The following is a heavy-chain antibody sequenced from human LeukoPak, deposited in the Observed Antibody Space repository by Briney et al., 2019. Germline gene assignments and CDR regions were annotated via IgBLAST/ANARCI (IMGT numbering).Heavy chain of an antibody. CDR2: IDPSDSYT. CDR1: GTSFTSYL. V-gene: IGHV5-10-1*01. Sequence: GESLKISAKVLGTSFTSYLISWGRQMPGKGLEWRGRIDPSDSYTNYSPSFQGHVTISADKSISTAYLQCSSLKASDTAMYYCARQGYSSGWYPFLGLPFDYWGQGTLVTVSS. J-gene: IGHJ4*02. D-gene: IGHD6-19*01. CDR3: ARQGYSSGWYPFLGLPFDY.